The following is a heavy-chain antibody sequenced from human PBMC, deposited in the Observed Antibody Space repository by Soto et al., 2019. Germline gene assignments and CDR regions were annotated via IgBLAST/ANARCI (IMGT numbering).Heavy chain of an antibody. CDR3: ARGLQRRFGGYKGLGYHGVDV. Sequence: QVQLQQWGAGLLKPSETLSLTCAVYGGSFSDYFWSWIRQPPSKGLEWIGEISHSGSTSYNPSLKSRVTISVDTSKNQFFLNLSSVTAADTAVYYCARGLQRRFGGYKGLGYHGVDVWGQGTTVTVSS. CDR1: GGSFSDYF. CDR2: ISHSGST. D-gene: IGHD5-12*01. V-gene: IGHV4-34*01. J-gene: IGHJ6*02.